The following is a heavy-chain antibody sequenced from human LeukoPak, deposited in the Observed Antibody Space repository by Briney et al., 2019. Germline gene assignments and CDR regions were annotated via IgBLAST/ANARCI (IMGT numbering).Heavy chain of an antibody. CDR3: AREVIMVTTSSDAFDM. J-gene: IGHJ3*02. CDR2: IYHSGSA. Sequence: SETLSLTCDVSGDSISSGDYFWSWIRQPPGKGLEWIGYIYHSGSAHYNPSLKSRVTISVDTSKNQFSLVVSPVTAADTAVYYGAREVIMVTTSSDAFDMWGQGTMVTVSS. CDR1: GDSISSGDYF. D-gene: IGHD4-17*01. V-gene: IGHV4-30-4*01.